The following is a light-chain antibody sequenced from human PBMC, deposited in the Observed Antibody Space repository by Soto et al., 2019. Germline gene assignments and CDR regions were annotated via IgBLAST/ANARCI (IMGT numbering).Light chain of an antibody. CDR1: EGVGSS. CDR3: QQYNYWPRT. J-gene: IGKJ4*01. CDR2: GAS. V-gene: IGKV3-15*01. Sequence: VMTHLPASVTVSPVESVTVSCMSSEGVGSSLAWYQQKPGQAPRVLIYGASTTAPGIPARFSGSGSGTEFTLTISSLQSEDSAVYHCQQYNYWPRTFGGGTKLDIK.